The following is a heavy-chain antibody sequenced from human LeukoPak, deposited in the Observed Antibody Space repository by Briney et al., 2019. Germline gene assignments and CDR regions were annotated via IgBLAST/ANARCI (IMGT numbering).Heavy chain of an antibody. V-gene: IGHV3-13*01. CDR3: ARAVTLDWPDAFDI. CDR2: IGTAGDT. D-gene: IGHD3-9*01. CDR1: GFTFSSYD. Sequence: GSLRLSCAASGFTFSSYDMHWVRQATGKGLEWVSAIGTAGDTYYPGSVKGRFTISRENAKNSLYLQMNSLRAGDTAVYYCARAVTLDWPDAFDIWGQGTMVTVSS. J-gene: IGHJ3*02.